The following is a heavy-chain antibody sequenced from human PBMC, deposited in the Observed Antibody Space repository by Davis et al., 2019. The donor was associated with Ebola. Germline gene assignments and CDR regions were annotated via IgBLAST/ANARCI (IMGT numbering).Heavy chain of an antibody. J-gene: IGHJ4*02. Sequence: GESLKISCVVSGFSFSSNYMSWVRQAPGKGLECVSILSSGGITDYTGSVKGRFTISRDNSKNTLYLQMNNLRVGDTAVYYCARKYTYGFDWGQGTLVTVSS. V-gene: IGHV3-66*01. CDR1: GFSFSSNY. CDR3: ARKYTYGFD. CDR2: LSSGGIT. D-gene: IGHD5-18*01.